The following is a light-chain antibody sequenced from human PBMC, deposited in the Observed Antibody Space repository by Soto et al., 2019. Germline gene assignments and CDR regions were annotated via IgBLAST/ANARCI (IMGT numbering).Light chain of an antibody. CDR2: KAS. Sequence: DIQMTQSPSTLSASVGDRVTITCRASQSISSWLAWYQQKPGKAPKLLIYKASSLESGVPSRFSGSGSGTELTLTISRLQSDDFATYYCQQYNSYCTFGQGTKVEIK. J-gene: IGKJ1*01. CDR3: QQYNSYCT. V-gene: IGKV1-5*03. CDR1: QSISSW.